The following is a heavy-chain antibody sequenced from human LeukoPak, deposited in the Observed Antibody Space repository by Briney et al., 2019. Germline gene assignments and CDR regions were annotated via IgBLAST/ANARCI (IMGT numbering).Heavy chain of an antibody. Sequence: ASVKVSCKASGGTFSSYAISWVRQAPGKGLEWMGGFDPEDGETIYAQKFQGRVTMTEDTSTDTAYMELSSLRSEDTAVYYCATGYSGPWYFDLWGRGTLVTVSS. CDR3: ATGYSGPWYFDL. CDR1: GGTFSSYA. V-gene: IGHV1-24*01. D-gene: IGHD5-12*01. J-gene: IGHJ2*01. CDR2: FDPEDGET.